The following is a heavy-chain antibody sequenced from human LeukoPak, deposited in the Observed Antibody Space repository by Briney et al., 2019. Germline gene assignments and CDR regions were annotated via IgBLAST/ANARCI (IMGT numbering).Heavy chain of an antibody. V-gene: IGHV3-23*01. CDR2: ISGSGDST. D-gene: IGHD2-15*01. J-gene: IGHJ4*02. CDR3: AKDGVVVAAYFFDY. Sequence: QTGGSLRLSCAASGSTFSSYAMSWVRQAPGKGLEWVSAISGSGDSTYYADSVKGRFTISRDNSKNTLYLQMNSLRAEDTAVYYCAKDGVVVAAYFFDYWGQGTLVTVSS. CDR1: GSTFSSYA.